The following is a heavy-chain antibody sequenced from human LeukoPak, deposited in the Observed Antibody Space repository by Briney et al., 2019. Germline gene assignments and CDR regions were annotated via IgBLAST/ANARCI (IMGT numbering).Heavy chain of an antibody. Sequence: GGSLRLSCAASGFTFSTFTMSWVRQAPGKGLEWVSGITASGGTTYYADSVRGRFTISRDNSKNTLYLQMDSLRAEDTAAYYCARGKDHDFWNPFDHWGQGTLVTVSS. CDR2: ITASGGTT. V-gene: IGHV3-23*01. D-gene: IGHD3-3*01. J-gene: IGHJ4*02. CDR1: GFTFSTFT. CDR3: ARGKDHDFWNPFDH.